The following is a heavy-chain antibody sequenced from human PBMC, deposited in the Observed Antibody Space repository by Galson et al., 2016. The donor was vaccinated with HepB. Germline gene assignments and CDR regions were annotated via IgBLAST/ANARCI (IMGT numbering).Heavy chain of an antibody. J-gene: IGHJ4*02. D-gene: IGHD6-13*01. CDR1: GFTFTDYW. V-gene: IGHV3-74*03. CDR2: INIDGSGT. Sequence: SLRLSCAASGFTFTDYWIHWVRQGPRKGLVWVSYINIDGSGTTYADSVKGRFTVSRDNAKKTVYLQMNSLRAEDTAMYYCARDSSSTSWYEWSEDWGQGTPVTVSA. CDR3: ARDSSSTSWYEWSED.